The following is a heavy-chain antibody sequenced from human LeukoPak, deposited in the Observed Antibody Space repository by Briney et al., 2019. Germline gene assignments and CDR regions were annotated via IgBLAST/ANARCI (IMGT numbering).Heavy chain of an antibody. CDR2: ISGSGGST. CDR1: GFTLSSYA. CDR3: AKGRWGSDSGKYFDL. Sequence: GGSPRLSCAASGFTLSSYAMSWVRQAPGKGLEWVSAISGSGGSTYYADSVKGRFTISRDNSKNTLYLQMNSLRAEDTAVYYCAKGRWGSDSGKYFDLWGRGTLVTVSS. V-gene: IGHV3-23*01. J-gene: IGHJ2*01. D-gene: IGHD2-21*02.